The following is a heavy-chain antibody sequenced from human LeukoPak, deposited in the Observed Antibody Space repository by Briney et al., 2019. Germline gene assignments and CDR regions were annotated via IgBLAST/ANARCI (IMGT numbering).Heavy chain of an antibody. CDR2: INHSGST. D-gene: IGHD3-16*01. J-gene: IGHJ4*02. V-gene: IGHV4-34*01. Sequence: PSETLSLTCTVSGGSISSYYWSWIRQPPGKGLEWIGEINHSGSTNYNPSLKSRVTISVDTSKNQFSLKLSSVTAADTAVYYCARGRLSFDYWGQGTLVTVSS. CDR3: ARGRLSFDY. CDR1: GGSISSYY.